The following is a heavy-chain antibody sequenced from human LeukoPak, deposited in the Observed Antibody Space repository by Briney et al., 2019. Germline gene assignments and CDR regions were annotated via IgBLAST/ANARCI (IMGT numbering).Heavy chain of an antibody. J-gene: IGHJ4*02. D-gene: IGHD3-9*01. CDR3: ARVRVGWYDIFNGHFDQ. CDR2: IRYDGNNK. V-gene: IGHV3-30*02. Sequence: GGSLRLSCATSGFNFRDYGMHWVRQAPGKGLEWVAFIRYDGNNKYYADSVKGLFTISRDNSKHTLYLQMNSLRAEDTAVYYCARVRVGWYDIFNGHFDQWGQGTLVTVSS. CDR1: GFNFRDYG.